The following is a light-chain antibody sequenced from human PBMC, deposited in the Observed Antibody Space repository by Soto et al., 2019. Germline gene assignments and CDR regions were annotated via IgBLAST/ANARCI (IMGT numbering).Light chain of an antibody. CDR3: QQRSNGPSLT. CDR2: GAS. Sequence: EIVLTQSPGTLSLSPEERATLSCRASQSVSSSYLAWYQQKPGQAPRLLIYGASSRATGIPDRFSGSGSGTDFTLTISRLEPEDFAVYYCQQRSNGPSLTFGGGTKVDI. J-gene: IGKJ4*01. V-gene: IGKV3D-20*02. CDR1: QSVSSSY.